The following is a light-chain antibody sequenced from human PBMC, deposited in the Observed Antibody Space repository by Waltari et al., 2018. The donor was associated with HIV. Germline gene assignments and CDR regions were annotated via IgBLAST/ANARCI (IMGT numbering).Light chain of an antibody. CDR2: EVN. J-gene: IGLJ3*02. CDR3: CSYAGSSTLV. Sequence: QSVLTQPPSASGTPGQRVTISCTGTSSDVGSYYLVSRYQQHPGKAPKLMIYEVNKRHSGVSNRFAGSKSGNTAALTISGLQAEDEADFYCCSYAGSSTLVFGGGTKLTVL. V-gene: IGLV2-23*02. CDR1: SSDVGSYYL.